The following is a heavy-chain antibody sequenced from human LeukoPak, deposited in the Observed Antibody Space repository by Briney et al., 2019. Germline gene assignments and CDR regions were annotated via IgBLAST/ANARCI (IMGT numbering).Heavy chain of an antibody. CDR1: GFTFSSYW. CDR3: ARERFFWSGYNSWFDP. Sequence: PGGSLRLSCAGSGFTFSSYWMSWVRQAPGKGLEWVANIKQDGSEKYYVDSVKGRFTISRDNAKNSLYLQMNSLRAEDTAVCYCARERFFWSGYNSWFDPWGQGTLVTVSS. CDR2: IKQDGSEK. V-gene: IGHV3-7*01. D-gene: IGHD3-3*01. J-gene: IGHJ5*02.